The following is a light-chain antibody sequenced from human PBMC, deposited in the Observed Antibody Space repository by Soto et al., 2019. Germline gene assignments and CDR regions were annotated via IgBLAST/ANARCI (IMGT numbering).Light chain of an antibody. Sequence: QSVLTQPASVSGSPGQSITISCTGTSSDIGRYNYVSWYQQHPGKAPRLVISGVNKRPSGSSNCFSGSKSGNTASLTISGLQADDEAIYYCASYTSTTTLVVFGGGTQLTVL. CDR2: GVN. V-gene: IGLV2-14*01. CDR3: ASYTSTTTLVV. J-gene: IGLJ2*01. CDR1: SSDIGRYNY.